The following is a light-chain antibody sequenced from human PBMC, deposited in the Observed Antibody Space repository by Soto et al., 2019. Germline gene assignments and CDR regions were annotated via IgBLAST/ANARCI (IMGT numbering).Light chain of an antibody. Sequence: EVVLTQSPSTLSFSPLERSTLSGRASQSVFNYLAWYQQKPGQAPRLLIDDASNRATGIPARFSGSGSGTDFTLTISSLEPEDFAVYYCQQRRHWPLTFGGGTKVDIK. CDR3: QQRRHWPLT. CDR2: DAS. V-gene: IGKV3-11*01. J-gene: IGKJ4*01. CDR1: QSVFNY.